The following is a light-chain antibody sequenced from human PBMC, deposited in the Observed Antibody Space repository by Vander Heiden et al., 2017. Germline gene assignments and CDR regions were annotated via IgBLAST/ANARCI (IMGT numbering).Light chain of an antibody. CDR3: QQSYFIPLT. J-gene: IGKJ4*01. CDR1: QSVSSY. V-gene: IGKV1-39*01. Sequence: IQMTQSPSSLSASVGDRVTITCRASQSVSSYLNWYQQKPGKAPKLLIYGASSLQSGVPSRFSGSGSGTDFTLTISSLQPEDFATYYCQQSYFIPLTFGGGTKVEIK. CDR2: GAS.